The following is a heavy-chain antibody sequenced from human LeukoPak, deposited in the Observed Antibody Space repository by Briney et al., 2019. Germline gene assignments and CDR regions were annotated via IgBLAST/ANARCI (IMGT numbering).Heavy chain of an antibody. J-gene: IGHJ4*02. D-gene: IGHD4-23*01. CDR3: ARMSTVVTPDY. V-gene: IGHV5-51*01. CDR1: GYSFSSYW. CDR2: IYPGESDT. Sequence: GESLKISCKGSGYSFSSYWIGWVRQMPGKGLDWMGIIYPGESDTRYSPSFQGQVYMSADKSISTAYLQWSSLKASDTAIYYCARMSTVVTPDYWGQGTLVTVSS.